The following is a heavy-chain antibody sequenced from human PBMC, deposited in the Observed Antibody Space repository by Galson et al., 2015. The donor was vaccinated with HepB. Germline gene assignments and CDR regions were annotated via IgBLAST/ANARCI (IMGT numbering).Heavy chain of an antibody. CDR1: GFTFSSYA. V-gene: IGHV3-23*01. CDR2: ISGSGGST. J-gene: IGHJ3*02. Sequence: PLRLSCAASGFTFSSYAMSWVRQAQGKGLEWVPAISGSGGSTYYADSVKGRFTISRDNSKNTLYLQMNSLRAEDPAVYYCAKDRATVVINPHDAFDIWDQGTMVTVSS. D-gene: IGHD4-23*01. CDR3: AKDRATVVINPHDAFDI.